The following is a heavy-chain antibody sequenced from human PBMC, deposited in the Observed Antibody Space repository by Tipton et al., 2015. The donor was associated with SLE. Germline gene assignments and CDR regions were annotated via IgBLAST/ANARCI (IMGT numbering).Heavy chain of an antibody. CDR2: IYYSGST. CDR1: GGSISSFY. J-gene: IGHJ6*02. V-gene: IGHV4-59*12. CDR3: ARAKVEETTFKYFFNGLDV. Sequence: TLSLTCTVSGGSISSFYWSWIRQPPGKGLEWIGHIYYSGSTNYSPSLKSRVTISVDTSKNQFSLRLTSVTAADTAVYYCARAKVEETTFKYFFNGLDVWGRGTTVTVS. D-gene: IGHD2/OR15-2a*01.